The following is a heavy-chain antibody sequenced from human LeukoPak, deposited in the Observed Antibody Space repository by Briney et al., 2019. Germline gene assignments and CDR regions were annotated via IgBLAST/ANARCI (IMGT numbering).Heavy chain of an antibody. D-gene: IGHD6-13*01. V-gene: IGHV4-31*03. CDR2: IYYSGST. J-gene: IGHJ6*03. CDR3: ARAKYSSSPPYGYYYMDV. CDR1: GGSISSGGYY. Sequence: SQTLSLTCTVSGGSISSGGYYWSWIRQHPGKGLEWIGYIYYSGSTYYNPSLKSRVTISVDTSENQFSLKLGSVTAADTAVYYCARAKYSSSPPYGYYYMDVWGKGTTVTVSS.